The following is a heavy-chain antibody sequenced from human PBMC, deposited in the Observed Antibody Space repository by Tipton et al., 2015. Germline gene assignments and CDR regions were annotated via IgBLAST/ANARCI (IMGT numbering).Heavy chain of an antibody. V-gene: IGHV4-59*01. J-gene: IGHJ4*02. Sequence: TLSLTCTVSSDSINKYYWSWIRQPPGKELQWIGYIQYSGGTNYNPSLESRVSMSVDTSKTQFSLEMRSVTATDTAVYYSACQDYDSLTRDYQTVDYWGQGTLVTVSS. CDR2: IQYSGGT. CDR3: ACQDYDSLTRDYQTVDY. D-gene: IGHD3-9*01. CDR1: SDSINKYY.